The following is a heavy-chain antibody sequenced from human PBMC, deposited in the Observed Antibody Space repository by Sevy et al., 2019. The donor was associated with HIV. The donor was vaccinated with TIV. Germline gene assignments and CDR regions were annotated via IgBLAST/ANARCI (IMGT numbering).Heavy chain of an antibody. Sequence: ASVKVSCKASGGTFSSYAISWVRQAPGQGLEWMGGIIPIFGRANYAQKFQGRVTITADESTSTAYMELSSLRSEDTAVYYCAVDLVVVAATLHYYYYGMDVWGQGTTVTVSS. CDR3: AVDLVVVAATLHYYYYGMDV. J-gene: IGHJ6*02. V-gene: IGHV1-69*13. CDR2: IIPIFGRA. CDR1: GGTFSSYA. D-gene: IGHD2-15*01.